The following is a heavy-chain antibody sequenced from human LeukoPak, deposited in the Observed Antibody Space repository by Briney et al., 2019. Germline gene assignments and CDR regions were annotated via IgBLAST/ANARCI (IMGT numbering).Heavy chain of an antibody. V-gene: IGHV3-23*01. CDR3: AKDRRYSSGWYAFDI. D-gene: IGHD6-19*01. Sequence: PGGSLILSCAASGFTFSSYAMSWVRQAPGKGLEWVSVISGSGGSTYYADSVKGRFTISRDNSKNTLYLQMNSLRAEDTAVYYCAKDRRYSSGWYAFDIWGQGTMVTVSS. J-gene: IGHJ3*02. CDR2: ISGSGGST. CDR1: GFTFSSYA.